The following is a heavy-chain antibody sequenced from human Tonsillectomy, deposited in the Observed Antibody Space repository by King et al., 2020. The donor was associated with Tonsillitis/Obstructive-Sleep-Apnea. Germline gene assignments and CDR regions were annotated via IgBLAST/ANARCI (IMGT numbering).Heavy chain of an antibody. V-gene: IGHV3-53*01. CDR2: IYIGGST. CDR3: ARTDRIFDY. Sequence: VQRVESGVVLIQPGGSLRLSCAASGFTVSSNYMSWVRQAPGKGLEWGSVIYIGGSTYYADSVKGRFTISRDNSKNTLSLQMNSLRAEDTAVYYCARTDRIFDYWGQGTLVTVSS. J-gene: IGHJ4*02. CDR1: GFTVSSNY.